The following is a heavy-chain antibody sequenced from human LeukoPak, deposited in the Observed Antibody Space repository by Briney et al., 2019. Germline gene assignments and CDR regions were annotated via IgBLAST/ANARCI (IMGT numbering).Heavy chain of an antibody. CDR1: GYTFTGYY. D-gene: IGHD3-22*01. Sequence: ASVKVSCKASGYTFTGYYMHWVRQAPGQGLEWMGWINPNSGGTNYAQKFQGWVTMTRDTSISTAYMELSRLRSDDTAVYYCAREWLSPPLLDYWGQGTLVTVSS. CDR3: AREWLSPPLLDY. J-gene: IGHJ4*02. CDR2: INPNSGGT. V-gene: IGHV1-2*04.